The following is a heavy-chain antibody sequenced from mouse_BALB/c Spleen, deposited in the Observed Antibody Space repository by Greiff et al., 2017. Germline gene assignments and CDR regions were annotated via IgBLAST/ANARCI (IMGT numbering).Heavy chain of an antibody. CDR2: FYPGSGSI. D-gene: IGHD1-1*01. CDR3: ARHEEGRYYYYGSSYWYFDV. J-gene: IGHJ1*01. CDR1: GYTFTEYI. Sequence: QVQLQQSGAELVKPGASVKLSCKASGYTFTEYIIHWVKQRSGQGLEWIGWFYPGSGSIKYNEKFKDKATLTADKSSSTVYMELSRLTSEDSAVYFCARHEEGRYYYYGSSYWYFDVWGAGTTVTVSS. V-gene: IGHV1-62-2*01.